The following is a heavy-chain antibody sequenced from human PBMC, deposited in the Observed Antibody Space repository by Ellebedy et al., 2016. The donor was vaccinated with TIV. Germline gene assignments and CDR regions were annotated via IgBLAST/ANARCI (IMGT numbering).Heavy chain of an antibody. Sequence: GESLKISCEASGIIVSDYFMNWVRQAPGKGLEWVSVLYPDAKTNYTDSVNGRFIVSRDSSKNTLYLQMNSLTADDTAVYYCARDPGGGGDFGDNWFDPWGQGTLVTVSS. V-gene: IGHV3-66*01. CDR2: LYPDAKT. CDR1: GIIVSDYF. J-gene: IGHJ5*02. D-gene: IGHD2-21*01. CDR3: ARDPGGGGDFGDNWFDP.